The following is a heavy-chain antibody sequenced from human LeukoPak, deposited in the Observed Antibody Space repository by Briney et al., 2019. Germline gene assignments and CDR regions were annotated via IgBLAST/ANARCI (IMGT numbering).Heavy chain of an antibody. V-gene: IGHV3-23*01. CDR3: AKAPAYCAGDCYSDS. J-gene: IGHJ4*02. CDR1: GFTFDNYA. D-gene: IGHD2-21*02. CDR2: ISGSAHST. Sequence: GGSLRLSCAASGFTFDNYAMSWVRQAPGKGLEWVSAISGSAHSTYYADSVKGRFTISRDNSKNTLYLQVNSLRAEDTAVYYCAKAPAYCAGDCYSDSWGQGTLVTASS.